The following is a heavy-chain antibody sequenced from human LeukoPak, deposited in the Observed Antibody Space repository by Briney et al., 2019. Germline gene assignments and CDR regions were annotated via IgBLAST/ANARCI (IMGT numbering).Heavy chain of an antibody. J-gene: IGHJ4*02. V-gene: IGHV3-49*04. D-gene: IGHD6-19*01. CDR1: GFTFGDYA. CDR2: IRSKAYGGTT. Sequence: GGSLRLSCTASGFTFGDYAMSWVRQAPGKGLEWVGFIRSKAYGGTTEYAASVKGRFTISRDDSKSIAYLQVNSLKTEDTAVYYCTSLISGWYTFDYWGQGTLVTVSS. CDR3: TSLISGWYTFDY.